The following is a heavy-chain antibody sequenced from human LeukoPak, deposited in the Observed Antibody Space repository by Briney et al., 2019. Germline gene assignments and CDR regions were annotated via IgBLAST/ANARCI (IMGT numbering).Heavy chain of an antibody. CDR2: MNPNSGNT. Sequence: ASVKVSCKTSGYTFTNYDIIWVRQAPGQGLEWMGWMNPNSGNTVHEQKFQGRVAMTRNTPISTAHLEMTSLRSEDTAVYFCARGLENSWYTTGALAAYWGQGTLVTVSS. V-gene: IGHV1-8*01. D-gene: IGHD6-13*01. CDR3: ARGLENSWYTTGALAAY. CDR1: GYTFTNYD. J-gene: IGHJ4*02.